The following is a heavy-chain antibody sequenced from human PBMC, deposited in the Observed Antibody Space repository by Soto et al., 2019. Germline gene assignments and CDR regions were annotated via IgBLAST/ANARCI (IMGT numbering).Heavy chain of an antibody. CDR3: AKDFGAWSDS. CDR1: GFAFSTYG. D-gene: IGHD6-19*01. CDR2: ISYDGTDK. Sequence: QVHLVESGGGVVQPGRSLTISCVGSGFAFSTYGMHWVRQAPAKGLEWVALISYDGTDKYYADSVKGRFSISIDNSKQTLSLQMDSLRPEDTAVYYCAKDFGAWSDSWGQGTLVNVSS. J-gene: IGHJ5*02. V-gene: IGHV3-30*18.